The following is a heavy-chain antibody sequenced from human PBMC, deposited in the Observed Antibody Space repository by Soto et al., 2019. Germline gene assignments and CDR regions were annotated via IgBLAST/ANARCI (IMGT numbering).Heavy chain of an antibody. D-gene: IGHD3-9*01. V-gene: IGHV3-15*07. Sequence: EVQLVESGGGLVKPGGSLRLSCAASGFTFSNAWMNWVRQAPGKGLEWVGRIKSNTDGGTTDYAAPVKGRFTISRDDSKNTLYLQMNSLKTEDTAVYYCTTDGVEALTEYYGMDVWGQGTTVTVSS. CDR1: GFTFSNAW. CDR2: IKSNTDGGTT. J-gene: IGHJ6*02. CDR3: TTDGVEALTEYYGMDV.